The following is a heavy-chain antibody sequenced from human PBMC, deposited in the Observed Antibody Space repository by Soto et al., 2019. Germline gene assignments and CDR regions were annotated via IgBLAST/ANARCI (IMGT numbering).Heavy chain of an antibody. CDR2: IYYSGST. CDR3: ARWMGSSWPIDY. J-gene: IGHJ4*02. CDR1: GGSISSYY. V-gene: IGHV4-59*01. Sequence: QVQLQESGPGLVKPSETLSLTCTVSGGSISSYYWSWIRQPPGKGLEWIGYIYYSGSTNYNPSLKSRVTISVDTSKNQVSLKLSSVTAADTAVYYCARWMGSSWPIDYWGQGTLVTVSS. D-gene: IGHD6-13*01.